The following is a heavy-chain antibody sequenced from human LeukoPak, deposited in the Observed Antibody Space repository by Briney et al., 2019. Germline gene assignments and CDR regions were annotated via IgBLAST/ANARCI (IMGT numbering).Heavy chain of an antibody. CDR1: RGTFSSYA. CDR2: IIPIFGTA. J-gene: IGHJ4*02. D-gene: IGHD6-6*01. Sequence: SVKVSCKASRGTFSSYAISWVRQAPGQGLEWMGGIIPIFGTANYAQKFQGRVTITADESTSTAYMELSSLRSEDTAVYYCARDTTAARPVGSFDYWGQGTLVTVSS. CDR3: ARDTTAARPVGSFDY. V-gene: IGHV1-69*13.